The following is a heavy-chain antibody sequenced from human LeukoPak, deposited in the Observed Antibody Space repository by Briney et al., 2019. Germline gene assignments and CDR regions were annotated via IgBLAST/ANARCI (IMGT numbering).Heavy chain of an antibody. V-gene: IGHV5-51*01. CDR1: GYSFTSYW. J-gene: IGHJ3*02. D-gene: IGHD3-22*01. Sequence: GESLKISCKGSGYSFTSYWIGWVRQMPGKGLEWMGIIYPGDSDTRYSPSFQVQVTISADKSISPAYLQWSSLKASDTAMYYCARAPPYYYDSSGYYVLDAFDIWGQRTMVTVSS. CDR3: ARAPPYYYDSSGYYVLDAFDI. CDR2: IYPGDSDT.